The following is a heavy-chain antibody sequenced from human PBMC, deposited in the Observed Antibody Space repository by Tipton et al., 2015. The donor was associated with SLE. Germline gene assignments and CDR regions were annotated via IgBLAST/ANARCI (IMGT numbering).Heavy chain of an antibody. J-gene: IGHJ4*02. CDR2: IWYDGSNK. Sequence: SLRLSCAASGFTFSSYEMNWVRQAPGKGLEWVAVIWYDGSNKYYADSVKGRFTISRDNSKNTLYLQMNSLRAEDTAVYYCAKQGSPVVVAAPLDYWGQGTLVTVSS. D-gene: IGHD2-15*01. CDR3: AKQGSPVVVAAPLDY. V-gene: IGHV3-30*18. CDR1: GFTFSSYE.